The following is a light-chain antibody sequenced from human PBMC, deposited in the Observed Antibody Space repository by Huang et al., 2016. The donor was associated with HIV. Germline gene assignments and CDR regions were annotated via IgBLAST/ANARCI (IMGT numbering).Light chain of an antibody. Sequence: DIQMTQSPSSLSASIGDRVTITSQASQDISNYLNWYQQKPGKAPKLLLYDATNSEAGVPSRFSGSGSGTDFTLTISRLQPEDFATYYCQQFDNVPYSFGQGTRLEIK. CDR1: QDISNY. J-gene: IGKJ2*03. CDR3: QQFDNVPYS. CDR2: DAT. V-gene: IGKV1-33*01.